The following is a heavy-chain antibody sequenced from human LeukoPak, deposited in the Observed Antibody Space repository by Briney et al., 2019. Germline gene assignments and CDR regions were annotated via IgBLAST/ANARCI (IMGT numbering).Heavy chain of an antibody. J-gene: IGHJ4*02. CDR2: ISSSSSTI. V-gene: IGHV3-11*01. CDR3: AKDILRYFDWLPESPSFDY. CDR1: GFTFSDYY. D-gene: IGHD3-9*01. Sequence: GGSLRLSCAASGFTFSDYYMSWIRQAPGKGLEWVSYISSSSSTIYYADSVKGRFTISRDNSKNTLYLQMNSLRAEDTAVYYCAKDILRYFDWLPESPSFDYWGQGTLVTVSS.